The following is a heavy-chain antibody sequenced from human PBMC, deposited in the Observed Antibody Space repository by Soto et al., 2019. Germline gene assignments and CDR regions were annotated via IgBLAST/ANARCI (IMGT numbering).Heavy chain of an antibody. CDR2: IYSGGYT. V-gene: IGHV3-53*01. CDR1: GFTVSNNY. Sequence: HPGGSLRLSCAVSGFTVSNNYMSWVRQAPGKGLEGVSVIYSGGYTAYGDSVKGRFTISRDNSKNTLYLQMNSLRADDTAVYYCAKATLGYSGSYAYWGQGTLVTVSS. CDR3: AKATLGYSGSYAY. J-gene: IGHJ4*02. D-gene: IGHD3-10*01.